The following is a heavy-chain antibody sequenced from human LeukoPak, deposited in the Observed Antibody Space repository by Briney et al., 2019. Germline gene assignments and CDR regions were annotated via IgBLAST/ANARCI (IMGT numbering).Heavy chain of an antibody. D-gene: IGHD3-10*01. CDR3: ARASKGVRGAHIDY. Sequence: SETLSLTCTVSGGSISRYYWSWIRQPPGKGLEWIGYIYYSGSTNYNPSLKSRVTISVDTSKNQFSLKLSSVTAADTAVYYCARASKGVRGAHIDYWGQGTLVTVSS. CDR2: IYYSGST. V-gene: IGHV4-59*01. CDR1: GGSISRYY. J-gene: IGHJ4*02.